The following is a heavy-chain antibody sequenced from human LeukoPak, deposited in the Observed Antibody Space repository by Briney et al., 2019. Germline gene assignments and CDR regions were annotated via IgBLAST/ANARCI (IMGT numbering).Heavy chain of an antibody. CDR2: IHTSGST. V-gene: IGHV4-61*02. CDR1: GGSISSGSYY. Sequence: PSQTLSLTCTVSGGSISSGSYYWSWIRQPAGKGLEWIGRIHTSGSTNYNPSLKSRITISLDTSKNQFSLRLSSVTAADTAVYYCARVPAGSSDLLDDWGQGTPVTVSS. D-gene: IGHD3-10*01. J-gene: IGHJ4*02. CDR3: ARVPAGSSDLLDD.